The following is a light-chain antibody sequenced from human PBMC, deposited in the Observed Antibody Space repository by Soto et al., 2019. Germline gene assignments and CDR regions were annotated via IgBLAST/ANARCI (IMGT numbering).Light chain of an antibody. CDR3: QHYNGYPYT. CDR1: QSIDNS. Sequence: TQSPSPLSASIGDRVTITCRASQSIDNSLAWYQQKPGKAPHLLIYDASRLETGVSLRFSGSGSGTEFTLTISGLQADDFATYFCQHYNGYPYTFGPGTKVDIK. CDR2: DAS. J-gene: IGKJ2*01. V-gene: IGKV1-5*01.